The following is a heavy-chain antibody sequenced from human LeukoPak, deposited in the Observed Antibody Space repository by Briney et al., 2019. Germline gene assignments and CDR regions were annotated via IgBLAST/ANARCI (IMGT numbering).Heavy chain of an antibody. J-gene: IGHJ3*02. D-gene: IGHD5-24*01. CDR1: GYTFSNYY. V-gene: IGHV1-46*01. CDR3: ATVRDGYHDAYDI. Sequence: ASVKVSCKASGYTFSNYYIHGVRQAPGQGLEWTGIIGCSTNYAQKFQGRVTMTRDTSTSTVYMELSSLRSEDTAVYYCATVRDGYHDAYDIWGQGTILTVHS. CDR2: IGCST.